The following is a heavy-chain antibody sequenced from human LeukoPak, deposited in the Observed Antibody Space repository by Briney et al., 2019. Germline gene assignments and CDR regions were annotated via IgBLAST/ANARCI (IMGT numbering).Heavy chain of an antibody. CDR1: GFTVSSNY. J-gene: IGHJ5*02. D-gene: IGHD3-10*01. Sequence: GGSLRLSCAASGFTVSSNYMSWVRQAPGKGLEWVSVIYSGGSTYYADSVKGRFTISRDNAKNSLYLQMNSLRAEDTAVYYCAASITMVRGVIIQGEFDPWGQGTLVTVSS. V-gene: IGHV3-66*01. CDR2: IYSGGST. CDR3: AASITMVRGVIIQGEFDP.